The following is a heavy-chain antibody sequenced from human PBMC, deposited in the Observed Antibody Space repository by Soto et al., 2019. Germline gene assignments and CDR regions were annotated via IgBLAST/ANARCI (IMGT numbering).Heavy chain of an antibody. D-gene: IGHD3-10*01. CDR3: AREVVTMVRGVIITGYYGMDV. J-gene: IGHJ6*02. CDR2: IWYDGSNK. V-gene: IGHV3-33*01. CDR1: GFTFSSYG. Sequence: GGSLRLSCAASGFTFSSYGMHWVRQAPGKGLEWVAVIWYDGSNKYYADPVKGRFTISRDNSKNTLYLQMNSLRAEDTAVYYCAREVVTMVRGVIITGYYGMDVWGQGTTVTVS.